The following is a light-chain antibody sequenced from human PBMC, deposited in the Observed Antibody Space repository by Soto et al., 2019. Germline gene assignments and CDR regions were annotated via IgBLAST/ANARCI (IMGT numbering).Light chain of an antibody. CDR3: QQSDSTPYT. CDR2: DAS. Sequence: DIQMTQSPSSLSASVGDRVTITCRASQTISTNLNWYQQKPEKAPRLLICDASSLLSGDPSRVSGRGTGKDFTLTIGRLQPGDFSTYFCQQSDSTPYTVGQGTKVEI. CDR1: QTISTN. J-gene: IGKJ2*01. V-gene: IGKV1-39*01.